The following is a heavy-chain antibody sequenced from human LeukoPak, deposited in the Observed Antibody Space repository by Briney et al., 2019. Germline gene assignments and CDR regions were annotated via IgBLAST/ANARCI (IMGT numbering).Heavy chain of an antibody. CDR3: ARDTLWFGEFSENAFDI. J-gene: IGHJ3*02. CDR1: GGSISSYY. CDR2: IYYSGST. Sequence: SETLSLTCTVSGGSISSYYWSWIRQPPGKGLEWIGYIYYSGSTNYNPSLKSRVTISVDTSKNQFSLKLSSVTAADTAVYYCARDTLWFGEFSENAFDIWGQGTMVTVSS. D-gene: IGHD3-10*01. V-gene: IGHV4-59*12.